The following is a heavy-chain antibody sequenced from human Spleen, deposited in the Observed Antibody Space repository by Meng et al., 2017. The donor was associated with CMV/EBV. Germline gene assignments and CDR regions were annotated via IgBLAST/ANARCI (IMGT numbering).Heavy chain of an antibody. J-gene: IGHJ4*02. CDR3: ARVGGITGTSDY. Sequence: SETLSLTCTVSGGSISGYYWSWIRQPPGKGLEWIGYMYYSGSTNYNPSLKSRVTISVDTSKNQFSLKLSSVTAADTAMYYCARVGGITGTSDYWGQGTLVTVSS. V-gene: IGHV4-59*01. CDR2: MYYSGST. D-gene: IGHD1-7*01. CDR1: GGSISGYY.